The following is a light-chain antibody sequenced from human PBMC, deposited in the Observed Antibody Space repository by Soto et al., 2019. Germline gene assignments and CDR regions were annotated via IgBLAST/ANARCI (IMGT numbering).Light chain of an antibody. CDR1: SPNNGAGYD. V-gene: IGLV1-40*01. CDR2: GNS. J-gene: IGLJ1*01. Sequence: QSLPTQPPPVSGAPGQRVTIPRPGGSPNNGAGYDVHWYQQLPGTAPKLLIYGNSNRPSGVPDRFSGSKSGTSASLAITGLQAEDEADYYCQSYDSSLSGSGVFGTGTKVTVL. CDR3: QSYDSSLSGSGV.